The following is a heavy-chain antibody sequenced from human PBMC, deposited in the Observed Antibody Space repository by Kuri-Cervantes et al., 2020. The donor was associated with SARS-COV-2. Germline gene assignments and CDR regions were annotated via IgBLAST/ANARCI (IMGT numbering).Heavy chain of an antibody. D-gene: IGHD1-14*01. CDR2: SNHSGIT. V-gene: IGHV4-34*01. J-gene: IGHJ4*02. CDR3: VRDRVRCSPRKYFDY. Sequence: LRLSCAVYGGSFSGYYWSWIRQPPGKGLEWIGESNHSGITNYNPSLKSRVSISVDTSKNPFSLKLSSVTDADTAVYYCVRDRVRCSPRKYFDYWGQGTLVTVSS. CDR1: GGSFSGYY.